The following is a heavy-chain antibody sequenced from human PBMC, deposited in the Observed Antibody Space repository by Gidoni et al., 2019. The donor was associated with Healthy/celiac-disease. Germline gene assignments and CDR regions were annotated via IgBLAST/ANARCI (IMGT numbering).Heavy chain of an antibody. Sequence: EVQLVESGGGLVQPGGSLKLSCAALGFPFSVSAMTCVRQASGKWLEGVGLIRSKANSDATAYAASVKGRFTISRDDSKNTAYLQMNSLKTEDTAVYYCTNLLGVNSGSQPSNWFDPWGQGTLVTVSS. CDR3: TNLLGVNSGSQPSNWFDP. D-gene: IGHD1-26*01. J-gene: IGHJ5*02. CDR2: IRSKANSDAT. CDR1: GFPFSVSA. V-gene: IGHV3-73*01.